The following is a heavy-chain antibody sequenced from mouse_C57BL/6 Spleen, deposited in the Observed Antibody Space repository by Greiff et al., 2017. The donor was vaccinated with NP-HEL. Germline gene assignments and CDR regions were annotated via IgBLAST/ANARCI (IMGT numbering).Heavy chain of an antibody. CDR3: ARDPFYYGSSTGYFDV. J-gene: IGHJ1*03. Sequence: EVQLQQSGPELVKPGASVKIPCKASGYTFTDYNMDWVKQSHGKSLEWIGDINPNNGGTIYNQKFKGKATLTVDKSSSTAYMELRSLTSEDTAVYYCARDPFYYGSSTGYFDVWGTGTTVTVSS. CDR2: INPNNGGT. CDR1: GYTFTDYN. D-gene: IGHD1-1*01. V-gene: IGHV1-18*01.